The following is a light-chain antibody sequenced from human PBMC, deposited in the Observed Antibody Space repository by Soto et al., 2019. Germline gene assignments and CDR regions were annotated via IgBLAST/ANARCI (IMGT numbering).Light chain of an antibody. CDR1: QSVGNY. V-gene: IGKV3-20*01. Sequence: EIVLTQSPGTLSLSPGERATLSCRASQSVGNYLAWYQQKPGQTPRLLMYDASTRATDVPYRFSGSGSGTDFTLTISRLEPEDVAVYDCQQYAGSPWTFGQGTKVEIK. J-gene: IGKJ1*01. CDR3: QQYAGSPWT. CDR2: DAS.